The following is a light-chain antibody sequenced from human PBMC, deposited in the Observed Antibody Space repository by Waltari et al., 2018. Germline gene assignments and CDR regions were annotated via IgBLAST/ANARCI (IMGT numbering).Light chain of an antibody. CDR1: SSDIGAYDS. CDR3: SSYTTSGTLV. CDR2: HVT. V-gene: IGLV2-14*03. J-gene: IGLJ2*01. Sequence: QSALTQPVSVSGSLGQSITISCTGSSSDIGAYDSVSWYQQHPGRAPTLMIFHVTERPGGISNRFSGSKSGNTASLTISGLQTEDEADYYCSSYTTSGTLVFGGGTKLTIL.